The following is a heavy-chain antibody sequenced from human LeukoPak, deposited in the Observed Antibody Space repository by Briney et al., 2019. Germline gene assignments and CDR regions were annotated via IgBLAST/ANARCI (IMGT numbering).Heavy chain of an antibody. D-gene: IGHD2-15*01. J-gene: IGHJ4*01. CDR1: GGSISSSSYY. Sequence: SETLSLTCTVSGGSISSSSYYWGWIRQPPGKGLEWIGSIYYSGSTYYNPSLKSRVTISVDTSKNQFSLKLSSVTAADTAVYYCARDPGPIVFDYWGQEPWSPSPQ. CDR3: ARDPGPIVFDY. CDR2: IYYSGST. V-gene: IGHV4-39*07.